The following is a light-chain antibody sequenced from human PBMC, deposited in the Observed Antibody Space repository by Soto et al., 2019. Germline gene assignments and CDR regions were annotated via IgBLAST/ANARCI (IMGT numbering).Light chain of an antibody. CDR2: KES. Sequence: DIQMTQSPSTLSASVGDRVTITCRASQSISSWLAWYQQKPGKAPKLLIYKESNLHSGVPSRFSGSGSGREFTLTISSLQPDDSATYYCQHYNTYSTFGQGTKVDVK. CDR3: QHYNTYST. V-gene: IGKV1-5*03. J-gene: IGKJ1*01. CDR1: QSISSW.